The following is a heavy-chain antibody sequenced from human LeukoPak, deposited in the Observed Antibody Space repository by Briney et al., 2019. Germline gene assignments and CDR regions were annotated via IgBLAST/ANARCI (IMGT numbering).Heavy chain of an antibody. D-gene: IGHD1-26*01. CDR3: AKRDVSGSYYLDY. CDR2: MNPNSGNT. V-gene: IGHV1-8*01. CDR1: GYTFTSYD. J-gene: IGHJ4*02. Sequence: ASVKVSCKASGYTFTSYDINWVRQATGQGLEWMGWMNPNSGNTGYAQKFQGRVTMTRNTSISTAYMELSSLRSEDTAIYYCAKRDVSGSYYLDYWGQGILVTVSS.